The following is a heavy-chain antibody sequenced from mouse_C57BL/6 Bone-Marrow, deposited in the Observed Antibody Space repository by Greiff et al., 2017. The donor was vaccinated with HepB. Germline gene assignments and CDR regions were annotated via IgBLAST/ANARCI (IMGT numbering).Heavy chain of an antibody. D-gene: IGHD2-3*01. V-gene: IGHV1-55*01. CDR1: GYTFTSYW. J-gene: IGHJ1*03. CDR2: IYPGSGST. CDR3: ARRGDGYYWYFDV. Sequence: VQLQQSGAELVKPGASVKMSCKASGYTFTSYWITWVKQRPGQGLEWIGDIYPGSGSTNYNEKFKSKATLTVDTSSSTAYMQLSSLTSEDSAVYYCARRGDGYYWYFDVWGTGTTVTVSS.